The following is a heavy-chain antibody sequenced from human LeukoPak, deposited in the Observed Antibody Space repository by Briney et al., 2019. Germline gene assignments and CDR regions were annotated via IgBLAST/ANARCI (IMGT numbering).Heavy chain of an antibody. CDR1: GFTFGRYS. CDR3: AKGACTSTSCPSDY. CDR2: ITHGGDST. V-gene: IGHV3-23*01. Sequence: GGSLRLSCAASGFTFGRYSMSWVRQAPGKGLEWVSGITHGGDSTYYADSVKGRFTNSRDNSKNTLYLQMNSLRAEDTAVYYCAKGACTSTSCPSDYWGLGTLVTVSS. D-gene: IGHD2-2*01. J-gene: IGHJ4*02.